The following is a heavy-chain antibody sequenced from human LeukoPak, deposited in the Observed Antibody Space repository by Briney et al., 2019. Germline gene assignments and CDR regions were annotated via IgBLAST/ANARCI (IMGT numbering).Heavy chain of an antibody. CDR1: GFTFSSYG. CDR2: ISYDGSNK. J-gene: IGHJ4*02. CDR3: AKTPVPDYYGSSGSLGY. Sequence: SGGSLRLSCAASGFTFSSYGMHWVRQAPGEGVEWVAVISYDGSNKYYADSVKGRFTISRDNSKNTLYLQMNSLRAEDTAVYYCAKTPVPDYYGSSGSLGYWGQGTLVTVSS. V-gene: IGHV3-30*18. D-gene: IGHD3-22*01.